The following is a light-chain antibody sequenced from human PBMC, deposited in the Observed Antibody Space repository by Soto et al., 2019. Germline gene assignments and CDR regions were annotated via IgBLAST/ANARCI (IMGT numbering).Light chain of an antibody. CDR1: SSDVGSYNL. CDR3: CSYAGSSTWV. V-gene: IGLV2-23*01. J-gene: IGLJ3*02. Sequence: QSALTQPASVSGSPGQSITISCTGTSSDVGSYNLVSWYQQHPGKAPKLMIYEDSKRPSGVSNRFSGFKSGNTASLTISGLPAEDEADYYCCSYAGSSTWVFGGGTKLTVL. CDR2: EDS.